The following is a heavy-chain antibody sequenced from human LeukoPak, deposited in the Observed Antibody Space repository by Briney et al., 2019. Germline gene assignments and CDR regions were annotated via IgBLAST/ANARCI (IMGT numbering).Heavy chain of an antibody. Sequence: GGSLRLSCAVSGITLSNYGMSWVRQAPGKGLEWVANIDPDGSEKDYVESVKGRLTISRDNAKKILYLQMNSLRADDTAVYYCAIPSSYDGSRYYHAYWGQGTLVSVSS. CDR2: IDPDGSEK. D-gene: IGHD3-22*01. J-gene: IGHJ4*02. V-gene: IGHV3-7*01. CDR3: AIPSSYDGSRYYHAY. CDR1: GITLSNYG.